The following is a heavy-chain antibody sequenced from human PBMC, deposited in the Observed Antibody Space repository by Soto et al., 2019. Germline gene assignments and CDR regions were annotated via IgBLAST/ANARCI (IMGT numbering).Heavy chain of an antibody. CDR3: AREEDDYGDHYFDY. CDR1: GGSISSGGYY. D-gene: IGHD4-17*01. Sequence: QVQLQESGPGLVKPSQTLTLTCTVSGGSISSGGYYWSWIRQHPGKGLEWIGYIYYSGSTYYNPSLKSRVTISVDTSKNQFSLKLSSVTAADTAVYYCAREEDDYGDHYFDYWGQGTLVTVSS. V-gene: IGHV4-31*03. CDR2: IYYSGST. J-gene: IGHJ4*02.